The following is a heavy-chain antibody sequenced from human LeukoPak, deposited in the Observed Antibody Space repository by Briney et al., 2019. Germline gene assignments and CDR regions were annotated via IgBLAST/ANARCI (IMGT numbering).Heavy chain of an antibody. V-gene: IGHV3-21*06. J-gene: IGHJ4*02. CDR2: IGPTGSDR. CDR3: ATETNGRHYDY. CDR1: GLTFSTSG. D-gene: IGHD1-14*01. Sequence: GGSLRLSCTASGLTFSTSGFNWVRQAPGKGLEWVASIGPTGSDRYHADSIKGRFTISRDNANNFLYLQMNTLRAEDTAVYYCATETNGRHYDYWGQGTLLTVSS.